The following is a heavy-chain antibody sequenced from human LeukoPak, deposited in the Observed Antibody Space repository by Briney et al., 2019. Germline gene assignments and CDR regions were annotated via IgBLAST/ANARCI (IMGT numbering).Heavy chain of an antibody. D-gene: IGHD6-13*01. Sequence: ASVKVSCKASGYTFTSYDINWVRQATGQGLEWMGWMNPNSGNTGYAQKFQGRVTTTRNTSISTAYMELSSLRSEDTAVYYCARAAVGSSWYGSYYGMDVWGQGTTVTVSS. CDR1: GYTFTSYD. CDR2: MNPNSGNT. CDR3: ARAAVGSSWYGSYYGMDV. V-gene: IGHV1-8*01. J-gene: IGHJ6*02.